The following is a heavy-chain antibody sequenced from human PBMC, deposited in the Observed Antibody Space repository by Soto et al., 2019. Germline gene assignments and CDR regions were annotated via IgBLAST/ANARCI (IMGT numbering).Heavy chain of an antibody. V-gene: IGHV3-23*01. J-gene: IGHJ6*03. CDR1: GFTFSSYA. D-gene: IGHD2-2*01. CDR2: ISGSGGST. Sequence: EVQLLESGGGLVQPGGSLRLSCAASGFTFSSYAMSWVRQAPGKGLEWVSAISGSGGSTYYADSVEGRFTISRDNSKNPLYLQINSLRAEDTAVYYCAKSGDVVPAAILYYYYYMDVWGKGTTVTVSS. CDR3: AKSGDVVPAAILYYYYYMDV.